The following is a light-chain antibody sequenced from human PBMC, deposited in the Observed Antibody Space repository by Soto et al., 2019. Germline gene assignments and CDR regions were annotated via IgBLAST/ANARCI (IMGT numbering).Light chain of an antibody. V-gene: IGLV2-23*01. CDR2: EGS. CDR1: SSDVGSYNL. CDR3: FSYAGSSTYVV. J-gene: IGLJ2*01. Sequence: QSALTQPASVSGSPGQSITISCTGTSSDVGSYNLVSWYQQHPGKAPKLMIYEGSKRPSGVSNRFSGSKSGNTASLTISGLQAEDEADYYCFSYAGSSTYVVFGGGTQLTVL.